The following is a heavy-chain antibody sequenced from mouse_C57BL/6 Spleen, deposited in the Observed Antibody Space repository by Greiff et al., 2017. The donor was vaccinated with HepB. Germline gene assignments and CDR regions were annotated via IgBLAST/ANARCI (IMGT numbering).Heavy chain of an antibody. V-gene: IGHV1-22*01. D-gene: IGHD1-1*01. J-gene: IGHJ4*01. Sequence: EVQLQQSGPELVKPGASVKMSCKASGYTFPDYNMHWVKQSHGKSLEWIGYINPNNGGTSYNQKFKGKATLTVNKSSSTAYMELRSLTSEDSAVYYCARRGVYYYGEGDYWGQGTSVTVSS. CDR3: ARRGVYYYGEGDY. CDR2: INPNNGGT. CDR1: GYTFPDYN.